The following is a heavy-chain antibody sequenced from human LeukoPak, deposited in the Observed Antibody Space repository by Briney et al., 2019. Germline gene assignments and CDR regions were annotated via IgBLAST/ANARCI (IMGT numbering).Heavy chain of an antibody. CDR2: ISWNSGSI. D-gene: IGHD1-26*01. Sequence: PGGSLRLSCAASGFTFDDYAMHWVRQAPGKGLEWVSGISWNSGSIGYADSVKGRFTISRDNAKNSLYLQMNSLRAEDTAVYYCASRSINWYRGNNWFDPWGQGTLVTVSS. CDR3: ASRSINWYRGNNWFDP. CDR1: GFTFDDYA. V-gene: IGHV3-9*01. J-gene: IGHJ5*02.